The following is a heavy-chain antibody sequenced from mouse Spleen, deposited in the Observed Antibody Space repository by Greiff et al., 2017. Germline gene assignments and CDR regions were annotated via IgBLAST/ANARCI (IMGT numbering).Heavy chain of an antibody. D-gene: IGHD4-1*01. Sequence: QVQLKESGAELAKPGASVKMSCKASGYTFTNYWIGWAKQRPGHGLEWIGDIYPGGGYTNYNEKFKGKATLTADKSSSTAYMQFSSLTSEDSAIYYCARGGTWYFDVWGAGTSVTVSS. CDR1: GYTFTNYW. CDR3: ARGGTWYFDV. V-gene: IGHV1-63*01. J-gene: IGHJ1*01. CDR2: IYPGGGYT.